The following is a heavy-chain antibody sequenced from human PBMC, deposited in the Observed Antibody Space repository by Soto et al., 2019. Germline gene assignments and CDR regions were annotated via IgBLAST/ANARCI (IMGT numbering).Heavy chain of an antibody. Sequence: SETLSLTCAVSGGSISSSNWWSWVRQPPGKGLEWIGEIYHSGSTNYNPSLKSRVTISVDKSKNQFSLKLSSVTAADTAVYYCARDIPHRSPSSSRRPPLYWGQGTLVTVSS. CDR3: ARDIPHRSPSSSRRPPLY. CDR2: IYHSGST. D-gene: IGHD6-13*01. V-gene: IGHV4-4*02. CDR1: GGSISSSNW. J-gene: IGHJ4*02.